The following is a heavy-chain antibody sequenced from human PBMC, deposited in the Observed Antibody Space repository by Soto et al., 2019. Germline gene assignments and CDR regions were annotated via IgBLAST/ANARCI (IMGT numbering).Heavy chain of an antibody. CDR1: GFSRSTSGVA. V-gene: IGHV2-5*02. CDR2: TYWDDYK. CDR3: AHSFGQFAIFGY. J-gene: IGHJ4*02. D-gene: IGHD3-10*01. Sequence: QITLKESGPTLVNPTQPLTLTCTFSGFSRSTSGVAVCWIRQPPGKALEWLAPTYWDDYKRYSPSLKSRLTITKGSSRSQAVLNMTNMDPVDTATYFRAHSFGQFAIFGYWGQEPLVTASS.